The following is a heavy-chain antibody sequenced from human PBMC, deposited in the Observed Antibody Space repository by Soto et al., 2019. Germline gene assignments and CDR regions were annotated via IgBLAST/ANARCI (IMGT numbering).Heavy chain of an antibody. D-gene: IGHD6-13*01. J-gene: IGHJ4*02. V-gene: IGHV3-23*01. Sequence: EVQLLESGGGLVQPGGSLRLSCAASGFTFSSYAMSWVRQAPGKGLEWVSLISGSGGGTYYADSVKGRFTISRTNSTNTVYLQMNSLSAGDTAVYYCANHAAAAAPDSWGPRTLVTVSS. CDR3: ANHAAAAAPDS. CDR1: GFTFSSYA. CDR2: ISGSGGGT.